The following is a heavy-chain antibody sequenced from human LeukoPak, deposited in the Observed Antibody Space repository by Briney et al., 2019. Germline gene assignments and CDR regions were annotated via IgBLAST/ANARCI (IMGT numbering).Heavy chain of an antibody. CDR3: AGEDNSSGYRPFDI. Sequence: ASVKVSCKTSGYTFTGYYINWVRQAPGQGVEWMGRIKPNNGGTNYAQKFQGRVTMTRDMSMSTAYMELSRLRSVDTAVYYCAGEDNSSGYRPFDIWGQGTMVTVPS. CDR2: IKPNNGGT. D-gene: IGHD3-22*01. CDR1: GYTFTGYY. V-gene: IGHV1-2*06. J-gene: IGHJ3*02.